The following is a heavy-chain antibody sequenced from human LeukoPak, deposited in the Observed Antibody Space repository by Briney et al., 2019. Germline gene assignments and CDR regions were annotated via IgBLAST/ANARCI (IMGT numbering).Heavy chain of an antibody. D-gene: IGHD5-18*01. CDR2: IRYDGSNK. CDR3: AEDFQTWIQLWDDAFDI. Sequence: GGSLRLSCAASGFTFSSYGMHWVRQAPGKGLEWVAFIRYDGSNKYYADSVKGRFTISRDNSKNTLYLQMNSLRAEDTAVYYCAEDFQTWIQLWDDAFDIWGQGTMVTVSS. J-gene: IGHJ3*02. CDR1: GFTFSSYG. V-gene: IGHV3-30*02.